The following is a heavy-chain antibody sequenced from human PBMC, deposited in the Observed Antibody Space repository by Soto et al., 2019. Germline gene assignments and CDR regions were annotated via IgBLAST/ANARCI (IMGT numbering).Heavy chain of an antibody. CDR3: ARPYGSTFFF. CDR1: GVSISSYY. CDR2: IYYSGST. J-gene: IGHJ4*02. Sequence: SETLSLSCTVSGVSISSYYWSWIRQPPGKGLEWIGYIYYSGSTNYNPSLKSRVTISVDTSKNQFSLKLSSVTAADTAVYYCARPYGSTFFFCGPVSLVTFT. V-gene: IGHV4-59*01. D-gene: IGHD3-10*01.